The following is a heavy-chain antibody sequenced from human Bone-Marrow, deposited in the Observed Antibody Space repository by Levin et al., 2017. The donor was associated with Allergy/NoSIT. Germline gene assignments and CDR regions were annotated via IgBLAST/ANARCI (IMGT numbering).Heavy chain of an antibody. V-gene: IGHV4-34*01. J-gene: IGHJ6*03. CDR3: ARVGLVVEPAAMFRRMGDYYMDA. CDR1: GGSLSGHH. CDR2: ISHRGGT. Sequence: SETLSLTCAVYGGSLSGHHWSWIRQPPGKGLQWVGDISHRGGTNYNPSLKSRVTISVDTSKNQFSLKLSSVTAADTAVYYCARVGLVVEPAAMFRRMGDYYMDAWGKGTAVTVSS. D-gene: IGHD2-2*01.